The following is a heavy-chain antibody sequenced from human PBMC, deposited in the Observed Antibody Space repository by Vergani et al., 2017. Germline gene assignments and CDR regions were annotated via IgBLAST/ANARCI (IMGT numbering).Heavy chain of an antibody. Sequence: QVQLVQSGAEVKKPGSSVKVSCKASGGTFSSYAISWVRQAPGQGLEWMGRIIPIFGTANYAQKFQGRVTITADESTSTAYMELSSLRSEETAVYYCARDRGYYYDSSGYGTDYWGQGTLVTVSS. D-gene: IGHD3-22*01. CDR3: ARDRGYYYDSSGYGTDY. V-gene: IGHV1-69*13. CDR2: IIPIFGTA. CDR1: GGTFSSYA. J-gene: IGHJ4*02.